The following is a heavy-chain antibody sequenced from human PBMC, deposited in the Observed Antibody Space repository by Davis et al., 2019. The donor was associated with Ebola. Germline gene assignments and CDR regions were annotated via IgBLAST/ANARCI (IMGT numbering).Heavy chain of an antibody. D-gene: IGHD6-13*01. CDR2: IIPIFGTA. Sequence: SVKVSCKASGGTFSSYAISWVRQAPEQGLEWMGGIIPIFGTANYAQKFQGRVTITADESTSTAYMELSSLRSEDTAVYYCARDLGSSWYRAVWFDPWGQGTLVTVSS. V-gene: IGHV1-69*13. J-gene: IGHJ5*02. CDR3: ARDLGSSWYRAVWFDP. CDR1: GGTFSSYA.